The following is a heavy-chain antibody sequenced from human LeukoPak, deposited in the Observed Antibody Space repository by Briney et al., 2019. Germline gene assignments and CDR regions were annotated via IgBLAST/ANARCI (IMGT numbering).Heavy chain of an antibody. V-gene: IGHV3-74*01. CDR2: ISTDGSSN. Sequence: PGGSLRLSCVVSGLTFSSYSMSWVRQAPGKGLVWVSRISTDGSSNTYADSVKGRFTISRDNAKNTLYLQMNSLRAEDTAVYYCARGRLTSSWYYFDYWGQGTLVTVSS. CDR1: GLTFSSYS. D-gene: IGHD6-19*01. J-gene: IGHJ4*02. CDR3: ARGRLTSSWYYFDY.